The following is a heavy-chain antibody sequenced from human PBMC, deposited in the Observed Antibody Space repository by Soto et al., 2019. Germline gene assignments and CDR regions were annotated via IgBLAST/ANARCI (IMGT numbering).Heavy chain of an antibody. CDR1: GFTFSSYG. CDR2: IWYDGSNK. CDR3: ARSPLCDGEGSEFDP. V-gene: IGHV3-33*01. D-gene: IGHD3-10*01. J-gene: IGHJ5*02. Sequence: QVQLVASGGGLAQPGRSLRLSCAACGFTFSSYGMHWVRQAPGKGLEWVAVIWYDGSNKYYADSVKGRFTISRDNSKNTRDLQMNSRRAEDTAVYYCARSPLCDGEGSEFDPSGEGSLVIVSS.